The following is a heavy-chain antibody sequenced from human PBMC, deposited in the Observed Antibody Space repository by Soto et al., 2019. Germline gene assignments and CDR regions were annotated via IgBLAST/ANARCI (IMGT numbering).Heavy chain of an antibody. CDR1: GFTFSSYG. CDR3: AKHLYYYDSSGYPGY. J-gene: IGHJ4*02. D-gene: IGHD3-22*01. Sequence: GGSLRLSCAASGFTFSSYGMHWVRQAPGKGLEWVAVISYDGSNKYYADSVKGRFTISRDNSKNTLYLQMNSLRAEDTAVYYCAKHLYYYDSSGYPGYWGQGTLVTVSS. V-gene: IGHV3-30*18. CDR2: ISYDGSNK.